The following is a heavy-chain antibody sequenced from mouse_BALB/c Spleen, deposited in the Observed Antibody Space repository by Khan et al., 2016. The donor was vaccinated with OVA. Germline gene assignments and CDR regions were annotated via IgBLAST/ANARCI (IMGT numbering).Heavy chain of an antibody. D-gene: IGHD2-10*01. CDR1: GFSLTDYG. Sequence: VQLQESGPGLVAPSQSLSITCTISGFSLTDYGIHWVRQPPGKGLEWLVVIWSDGTKTYNSALKSRLSISKDNYKSQVFLKMNSLQTDDTAMYYCARQPYYHYYIMDYWGQGTSVTVSS. V-gene: IGHV2-6-1*01. CDR3: ARQPYYHYYIMDY. J-gene: IGHJ4*01. CDR2: IWSDGTK.